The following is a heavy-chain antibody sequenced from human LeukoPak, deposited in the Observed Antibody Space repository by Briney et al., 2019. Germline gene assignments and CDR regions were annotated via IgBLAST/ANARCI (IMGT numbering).Heavy chain of an antibody. CDR2: IYDSETT. CDR3: ATRPAGTTWYGVFDY. V-gene: IGHV4-59*11. CDR1: GASMSNHY. D-gene: IGHD6-13*01. J-gene: IGHJ4*02. Sequence: PSETLSLTCTVSGASMSNHYWSWIRQPPGKGLEWVGYIYDSETTNYNPSLKSRVTMSVDTYKSQLSRRLSSVTAADTALYYRATRPAGTTWYGVFDYWSRGTLVTVSS.